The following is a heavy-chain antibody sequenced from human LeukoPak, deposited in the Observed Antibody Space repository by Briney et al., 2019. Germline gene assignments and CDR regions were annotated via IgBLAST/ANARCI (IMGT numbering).Heavy chain of an antibody. CDR3: ARMGYCSSTSCYYGAFDI. D-gene: IGHD2-2*01. J-gene: IGHJ3*02. CDR1: GGSISSSNW. Sequence: PSETLSLTCAVSGGSISSSNWWSWVRQPPGKGLEWIGEIYHSGSTNYNPSLKSRVTISADKSKNQFSLKLSSVTAADTAVYYCARMGYCSSTSCYYGAFDIWGQGTVVTVSS. CDR2: IYHSGST. V-gene: IGHV4-4*02.